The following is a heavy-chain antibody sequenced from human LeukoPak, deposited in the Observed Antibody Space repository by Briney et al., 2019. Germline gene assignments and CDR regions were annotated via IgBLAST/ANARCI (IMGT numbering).Heavy chain of an antibody. CDR2: ISSSSDYI. CDR3: ARDITMVRGVFNWFDP. D-gene: IGHD3-10*01. J-gene: IGHJ5*02. Sequence: AGGSLRLSCAASGFTFSSYNMNWVRQAPGKGLEWVSSISSSSDYIYYADSVKGRFTISRDNAKNSLYLQMNSLRAEDTAVYYCARDITMVRGVFNWFDPWGQGTLVTVSS. V-gene: IGHV3-21*01. CDR1: GFTFSSYN.